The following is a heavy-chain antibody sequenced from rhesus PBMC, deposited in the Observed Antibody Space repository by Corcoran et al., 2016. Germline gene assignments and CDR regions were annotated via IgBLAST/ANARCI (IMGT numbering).Heavy chain of an antibody. CDR3: ATGLGWELQDY. V-gene: IGHV1-111*02. D-gene: IGHD1-44*02. J-gene: IGHJ4*01. Sequence: EVQLVQSGAEVKKPGASVKISCKASGYTFTDYYLHWVRQAPGKGLEWMGRFDPEDGAAKNAQKFQDRVTITADTSTDVAYMELSSLRSEDTAVYYCATGLGWELQDYWGQGVLVTVSS. CDR1: GYTFTDYY. CDR2: FDPEDGAA.